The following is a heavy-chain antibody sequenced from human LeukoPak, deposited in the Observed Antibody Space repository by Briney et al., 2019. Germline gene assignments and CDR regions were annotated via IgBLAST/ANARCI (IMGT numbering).Heavy chain of an antibody. CDR2: ISAYNGNT. J-gene: IGHJ4*02. V-gene: IGHV1-18*01. CDR1: GYTFTSYG. D-gene: IGHD3-3*01. CDR3: ARGIKSITIFGVVINPPDY. Sequence: ASVKVSCKASGYTFTSYGISWVRQAPGQGLEWMGWISAYNGNTNYAQKFQGRVTITADESTSTAYMELSSLRSEDTAVYYCARGIKSITIFGVVINPPDYWGQGTLVTVSS.